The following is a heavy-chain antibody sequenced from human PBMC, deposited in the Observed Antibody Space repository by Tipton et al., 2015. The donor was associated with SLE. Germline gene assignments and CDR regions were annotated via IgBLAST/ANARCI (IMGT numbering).Heavy chain of an antibody. V-gene: IGHV4-61*09. J-gene: IGHJ4*02. CDR3: ARHGGYYFDY. D-gene: IGHD4-23*01. CDR1: GGSISSGSYY. Sequence: TLSLTCTVSGGSISSGSYYWSWIRQPAGKGLEWIGYIYTSGSTNYNPSLKSRVTISVDTSKNQFSLKLSSVTAADTAVYYCARHGGYYFDYWGQGTLVTVSS. CDR2: IYTSGST.